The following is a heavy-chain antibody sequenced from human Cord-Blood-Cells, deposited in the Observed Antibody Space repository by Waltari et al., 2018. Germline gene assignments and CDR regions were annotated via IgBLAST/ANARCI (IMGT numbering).Heavy chain of an antibody. J-gene: IGHJ2*01. CDR3: AREGSIAARNWYFDL. V-gene: IGHV1-69*06. D-gene: IGHD6-6*01. CDR2: IIPIFGTA. CDR1: GVTFSSYA. Sequence: QVQLVQSGAEVKKHGSSLKVSCKASGVTFSSYAISWVRQAPGQGLEWMGWIIPIFGTANNAQKFQGRVTITADKSTSTAYMELSSLRSEDTAVYYCAREGSIAARNWYFDLWGRGTLVTVSS.